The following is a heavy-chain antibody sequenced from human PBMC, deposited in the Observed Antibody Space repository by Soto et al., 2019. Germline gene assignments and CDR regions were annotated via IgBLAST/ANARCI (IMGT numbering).Heavy chain of an antibody. V-gene: IGHV3-21*01. Sequence: PGGSRKLSCAASGFTFSSYSMNWVRQAPGKGLEWVSSISSSSSYIYYADSVKGRFTISRDNAKNSLYLQMNSLRAEDTAVYYCARETRAAAGTYNYYYGMDVWGQGTTVTVSS. CDR2: ISSSSSYI. CDR1: GFTFSSYS. CDR3: ARETRAAAGTYNYYYGMDV. J-gene: IGHJ6*02. D-gene: IGHD6-13*01.